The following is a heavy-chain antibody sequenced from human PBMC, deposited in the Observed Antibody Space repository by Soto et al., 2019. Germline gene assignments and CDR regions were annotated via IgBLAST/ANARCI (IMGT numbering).Heavy chain of an antibody. Sequence: EVQLVESGGGLVQPGGSLRLSCAASGFTVSSKYMSWVRQAPGKGLEWVSLIQSGGTTYYADSVKGRFTISRDRSKNMLHLQRDSLRAEDTAVYYCGRGDILCSGGSCYGVPMEVWGKGTKVTGSS. D-gene: IGHD2-15*01. V-gene: IGHV3-66*01. J-gene: IGHJ6*03. CDR1: GFTVSSKY. CDR3: GRGDILCSGGSCYGVPMEV. CDR2: IQSGGTT.